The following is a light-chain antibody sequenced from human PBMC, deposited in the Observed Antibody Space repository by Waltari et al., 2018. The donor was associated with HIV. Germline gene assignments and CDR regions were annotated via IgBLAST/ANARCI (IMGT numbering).Light chain of an antibody. CDR1: QSVSRY. CDR3: QQRYIWLS. V-gene: IGKV3-11*01. CDR2: DAS. Sequence: EIVLTQSPATLSLSPGERATLSCRASQSVSRYLAWYQHKPGQAPRLLIYDASNRATGIPARFSGSGSGTDFTLTISSLEPEDFAVYYCQQRYIWLSFGGGTKVEFK. J-gene: IGKJ4*01.